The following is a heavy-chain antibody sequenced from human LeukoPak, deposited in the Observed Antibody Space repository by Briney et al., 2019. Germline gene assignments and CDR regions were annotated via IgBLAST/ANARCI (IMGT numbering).Heavy chain of an antibody. D-gene: IGHD2-2*01. CDR2: IIPILGIA. J-gene: IGHJ4*02. Sequence: AASVKVSCKASGGTFSSYAISWVRQAPGQGLEWMGRIIPILGIANYAQKFQGRVTITADKSTSTAYMELSSLRSEDTAVYYCAGSYCSSTSCLGLFDYWGQGTLVTVSS. CDR3: AGSYCSSTSCLGLFDY. CDR1: GGTFSSYA. V-gene: IGHV1-69*04.